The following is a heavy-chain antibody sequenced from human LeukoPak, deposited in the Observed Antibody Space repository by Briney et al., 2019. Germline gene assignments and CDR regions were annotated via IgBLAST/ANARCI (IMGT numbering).Heavy chain of an antibody. CDR1: GFMFYDSA. D-gene: IGHD2-15*01. Sequence: GGSLRLSCAAPGFMFYDSAMHWVRQAPGKGLGWCSLISGVGVSTFYADSVKGRFTISRDNSKNSLSLQMDSLTTEDTALYYCEKEGYSHTSNYFDNWGQGTLVTVSS. J-gene: IGHJ4*02. CDR2: ISGVGVST. CDR3: EKEGYSHTSNYFDN. V-gene: IGHV3-43*02.